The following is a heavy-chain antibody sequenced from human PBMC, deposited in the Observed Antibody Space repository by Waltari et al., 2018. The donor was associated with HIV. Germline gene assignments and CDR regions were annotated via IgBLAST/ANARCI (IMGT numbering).Heavy chain of an antibody. CDR1: GFTLSCYS. V-gene: IGHV3-48*01. CDR3: ARDYSGTYADFDY. Sequence: EVTLVESGGGLVQPGGTLRLSCAASGFTLSCYSMNWVRQAPGKGLECVSYMSSSGSTIYYADSVRGRFTISRDNAKNSLYLQLNSLRAEDTAVYYCARDYSGTYADFDYWGQGTLVTVSS. CDR2: MSSSGSTI. D-gene: IGHD1-26*01. J-gene: IGHJ4*02.